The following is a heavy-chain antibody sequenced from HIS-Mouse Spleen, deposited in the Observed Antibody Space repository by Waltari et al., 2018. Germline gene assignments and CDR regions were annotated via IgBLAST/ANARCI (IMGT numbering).Heavy chain of an antibody. V-gene: IGHV4-34*01. CDR1: GGSFSGYY. CDR3: ARGPYSGSYGWFDP. Sequence: QVQLQQWGAGLLKPSETLSLTCAVYGGSFSGYYWSCIRQPPGKGLVWIGEINHSGSTNYNPSLKSRVTISVDTSKNQFSRKLSSVTAADTAVYYCARGPYSGSYGWFDPWGQGTLVTVSS. D-gene: IGHD1-26*01. CDR2: INHSGST. J-gene: IGHJ5*02.